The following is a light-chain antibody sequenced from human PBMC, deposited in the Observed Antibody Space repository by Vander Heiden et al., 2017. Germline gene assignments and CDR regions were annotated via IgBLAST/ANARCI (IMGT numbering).Light chain of an antibody. CDR3: QQSYNTPRT. CDR2: AAS. V-gene: IGKV1-39*01. Sequence: DIQMTQSPSSLSASVGDRVTITCRASQNINIYLMWYQQKPGKAPKLLINAASSLRSGVPSRFSGSGSATDFTLTISSLQPEDFATYYCQQSYNTPRTFGQGTKVEIK. J-gene: IGKJ1*01. CDR1: QNINIY.